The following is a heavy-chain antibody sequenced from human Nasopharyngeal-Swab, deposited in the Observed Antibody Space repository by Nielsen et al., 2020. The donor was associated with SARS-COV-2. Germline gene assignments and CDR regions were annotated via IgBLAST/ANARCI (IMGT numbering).Heavy chain of an antibody. Sequence: GGSLRLSCAASGFTFSSYGMHWVRQAPGKGLEWVAVISYDGSNKYYADSVKGRFTISRDNSKNTLYLQMNSLRAEDTAVYYCAKDQAYPFGKFDYWGQGTLVTVSS. J-gene: IGHJ4*02. CDR1: GFTFSSYG. V-gene: IGHV3-30*18. CDR2: ISYDGSNK. CDR3: AKDQAYPFGKFDY. D-gene: IGHD3-10*01.